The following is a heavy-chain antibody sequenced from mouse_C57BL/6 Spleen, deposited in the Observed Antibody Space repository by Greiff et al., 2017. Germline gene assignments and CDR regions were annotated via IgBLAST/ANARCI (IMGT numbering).Heavy chain of an antibody. Sequence: VQVVESGPELVKPGASVKISCKASGYAFSSSWMNWVKQRPGKGLEWIGRIYPGDGDTNYNGKFKGKATLTADKSSSTAYMQLSSLTSEDSAVYFCARDGGYYVFDYWGQGTTLTVSS. D-gene: IGHD2-3*01. J-gene: IGHJ2*01. V-gene: IGHV1-82*01. CDR3: ARDGGYYVFDY. CDR2: IYPGDGDT. CDR1: GYAFSSSW.